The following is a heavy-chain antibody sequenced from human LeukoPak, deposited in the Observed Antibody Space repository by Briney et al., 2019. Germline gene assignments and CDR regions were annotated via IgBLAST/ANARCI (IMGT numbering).Heavy chain of an antibody. D-gene: IGHD2-2*01. Sequence: ASVKVSCKASGYTFTSYGISWVRQAPGQGLEWMGWISAYNGNTNYAQKLQGRVTMTTDTSTSTAYMELRSLRSDDTAVYYCARGDIVVVPAATLSYYYYGMDVRGQGTTVTVSS. J-gene: IGHJ6*02. CDR2: ISAYNGNT. CDR3: ARGDIVVVPAATLSYYYYGMDV. CDR1: GYTFTSYG. V-gene: IGHV1-18*01.